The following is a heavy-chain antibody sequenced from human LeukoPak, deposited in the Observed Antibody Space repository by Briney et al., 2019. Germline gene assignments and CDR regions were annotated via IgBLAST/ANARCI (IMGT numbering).Heavy chain of an antibody. CDR2: IIPILGIA. D-gene: IGHD1-26*01. Sequence: VASVKVSCKASGGTFSSYAISWVRQAPGQGLEWMGRIIPILGIANYAQKFQGRVTITADKSTSTAYMELSSLRSEDTAVYYCARGRGSYFPFDYWGQGTLVTVSS. CDR1: GGTFSSYA. V-gene: IGHV1-69*04. J-gene: IGHJ4*02. CDR3: ARGRGSYFPFDY.